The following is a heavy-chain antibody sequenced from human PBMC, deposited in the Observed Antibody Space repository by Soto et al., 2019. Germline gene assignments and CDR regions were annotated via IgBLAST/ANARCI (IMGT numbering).Heavy chain of an antibody. Sequence: GGSLRLSCAASGFTFSSYWMSWVRQAPGKGLEWVANIKQDGSEKYYVDSVKGRFTISRDNAKNSLYLQMNSLRAEDTAVYYCARDTRYYYGSGSYLSYYYYMDVWGKGTTVTVSS. J-gene: IGHJ6*03. V-gene: IGHV3-7*01. CDR1: GFTFSSYW. CDR3: ARDTRYYYGSGSYLSYYYYMDV. D-gene: IGHD3-10*01. CDR2: IKQDGSEK.